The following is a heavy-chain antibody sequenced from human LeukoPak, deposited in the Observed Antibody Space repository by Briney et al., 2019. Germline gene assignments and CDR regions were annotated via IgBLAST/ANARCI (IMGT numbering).Heavy chain of an antibody. D-gene: IGHD6-19*01. CDR2: IYYSGST. CDR3: ARDSSGWEHAFDI. Sequence: PSETLSHTCTVSGGSISSYYWSWIRQPPGKGLEWIGYIYYSGSTNYNPSLKSRVTISVDTSKNQFSLKLSSVTAADTAVYYCARDSSGWEHAFDIWGQGTMVAVSS. CDR1: GGSISSYY. J-gene: IGHJ3*02. V-gene: IGHV4-59*01.